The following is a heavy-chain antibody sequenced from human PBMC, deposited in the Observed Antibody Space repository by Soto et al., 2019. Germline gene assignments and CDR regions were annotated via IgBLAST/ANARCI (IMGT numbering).Heavy chain of an antibody. V-gene: IGHV1-24*01. CDR1: GYNLSQLS. J-gene: IGHJ6*02. Sequence: ELTQSGAEVTKPGASLKVSCKISGYNLSQLSIHWVRLGPAKILEWMGGFNLEDSDVVRRGQGETINEEKFQGRLTLTEDTSKQIVYMEMTSLTSGDTAIYFCAAVLCSGCPMGVWGQGTTVSVSS. D-gene: IGHD2-15*01. CDR3: AAVLCSGCPMGV. CDR2: FNLEDSDVVRRGQGET.